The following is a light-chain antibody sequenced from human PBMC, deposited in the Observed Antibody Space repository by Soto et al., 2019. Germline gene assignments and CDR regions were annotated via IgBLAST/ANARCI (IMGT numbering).Light chain of an antibody. Sequence: EIFLTQSPGTLSLSPWESATLTWSASHSVSSTFLAWYQQKPGQAPTLLIYDADTRATGIPDRFSGSGSGTDFTLTISSLEPEDFAVYYCQQRSSWPPITFGQGTRLEIK. CDR2: DAD. CDR3: QQRSSWPPIT. CDR1: HSVSSTF. V-gene: IGKV3D-20*02. J-gene: IGKJ5*01.